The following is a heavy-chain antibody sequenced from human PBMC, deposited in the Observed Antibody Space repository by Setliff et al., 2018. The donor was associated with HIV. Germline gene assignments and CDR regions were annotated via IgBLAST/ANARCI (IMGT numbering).Heavy chain of an antibody. CDR3: ARASFPRYCSITSCFEKGWFDP. CDR1: GFTFSAYT. Sequence: GGSLRLSCAASGFTFSAYTMNWVRQAPGKGLEWVSYISSSGSTIYYADSVKGRFTISRDNAKNSLYLQMNSLRAEDTAVYYCARASFPRYCSITSCFEKGWFDPWGQGTLVTVSS. V-gene: IGHV3-48*04. D-gene: IGHD2-2*01. J-gene: IGHJ5*02. CDR2: ISSSGSTI.